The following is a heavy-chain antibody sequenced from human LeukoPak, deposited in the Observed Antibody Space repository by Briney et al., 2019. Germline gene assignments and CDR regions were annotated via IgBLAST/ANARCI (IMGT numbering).Heavy chain of an antibody. V-gene: IGHV3-21*01. D-gene: IGHD3-10*01. J-gene: IGHJ6*04. CDR3: ARPPWGSGSFGYYYGMDV. CDR2: IRSSSSYI. CDR1: GFTFSSYS. Sequence: GGSLRLSCAASGFTFSSYSMNWVRQAPGKGLEWVSSIRSSSSYIYYADSVKGGFTISRDNAKNSLYLQMNSLRAEDTAVYYCARPPWGSGSFGYYYGMDVWGKGTTVTVSS.